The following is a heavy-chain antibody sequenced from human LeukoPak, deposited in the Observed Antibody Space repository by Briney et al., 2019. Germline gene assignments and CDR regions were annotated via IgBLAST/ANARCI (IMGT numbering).Heavy chain of an antibody. J-gene: IGHJ4*02. CDR2: ISNHGTKK. Sequence: GGSLRLSCAASGVTFSSYARHWVRQPPGKGLEWVAGISNHGTKKYYAVSVEGPFTVSKDNSKNTLYLQMSSLRPEDTAVYYCAKEKYRGYSYGSGEYWGQGTLVTVSS. D-gene: IGHD5-18*01. V-gene: IGHV3-30*18. CDR3: AKEKYRGYSYGSGEY. CDR1: GVTFSSYA.